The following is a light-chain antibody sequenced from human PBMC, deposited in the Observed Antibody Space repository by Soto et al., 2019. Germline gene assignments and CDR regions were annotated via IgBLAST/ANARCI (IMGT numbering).Light chain of an antibody. CDR1: TGPVTNGHF. CDR3: LLSYTGRLYV. CDR2: DTD. J-gene: IGLJ1*01. Sequence: QAVVTQEPSLTVSPGGTVTFTGGSSTGPVTNGHFPYWFQQKPGQAPRPLIYDTDNKHSWTPARFSASLLGDKAALTLSGALPEDEADYYCLLSYTGRLYVFGPGTKLTVL. V-gene: IGLV7-46*01.